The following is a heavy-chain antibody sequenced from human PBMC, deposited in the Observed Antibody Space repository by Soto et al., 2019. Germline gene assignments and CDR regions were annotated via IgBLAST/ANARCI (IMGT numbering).Heavy chain of an antibody. J-gene: IGHJ4*02. D-gene: IGHD4-17*01. V-gene: IGHV5-51*01. Sequence: PGESLKISCQVSGYTFTIYWIGWVRQMTGKGLAWMGIIYPSDSDTRYSPSFQGQVTISADQSINTAYLQWDSLKASDTAIYYCARPANTVADHFDLWGQGTPVTVSS. CDR1: GYTFTIYW. CDR3: ARPANTVADHFDL. CDR2: IYPSDSDT.